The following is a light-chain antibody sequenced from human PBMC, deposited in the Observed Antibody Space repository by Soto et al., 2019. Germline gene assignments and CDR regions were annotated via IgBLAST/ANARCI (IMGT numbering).Light chain of an antibody. CDR2: KAY. CDR3: QQYNSLWP. Sequence: DIQMTQSPSTLSASVGDRVTITCRASQSISSWLAWYQQKPGKAPKLLIYKAYSLESGVPSRFSGSRSGTEFTLPISSLQPDDFATYSCQQYNSLWPFGQGTKVEIK. J-gene: IGKJ1*01. CDR1: QSISSW. V-gene: IGKV1-5*03.